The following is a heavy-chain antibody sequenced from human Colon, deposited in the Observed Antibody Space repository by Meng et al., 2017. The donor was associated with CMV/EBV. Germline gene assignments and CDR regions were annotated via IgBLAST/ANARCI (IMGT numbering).Heavy chain of an antibody. Sequence: LTGAASGFTFGDYAMTWVRQAPGKGLEWVASTGGSGVHTYYADSVKGRFTISRDNSKNTVYLQMNSLRAEDTALYYCAKGTQYSDFWSGFRHWGHGTLVTVSS. V-gene: IGHV3-23*01. CDR1: GFTFGDYA. J-gene: IGHJ4*01. CDR3: AKGTQYSDFWSGFRH. D-gene: IGHD3-3*01. CDR2: TGGSGVHT.